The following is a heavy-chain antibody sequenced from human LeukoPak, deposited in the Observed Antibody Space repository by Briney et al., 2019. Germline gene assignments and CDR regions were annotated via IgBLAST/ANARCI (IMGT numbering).Heavy chain of an antibody. CDR2: MNVKTGAT. J-gene: IGHJ6*03. D-gene: IGHD6-13*01. CDR3: ARALQRYSSSWWGGYYYYMDV. Sequence: ASVKVSCKASGYTFTDYYIHWVRQAPGHGLEWQGWMNVKTGATSSAQRFPGRFTMTRDTSIGTASMEFSSLTSDDTAVYYCARALQRYSSSWWGGYYYYMDVWGKGTTVTVSS. V-gene: IGHV1-2*02. CDR1: GYTFTDYY.